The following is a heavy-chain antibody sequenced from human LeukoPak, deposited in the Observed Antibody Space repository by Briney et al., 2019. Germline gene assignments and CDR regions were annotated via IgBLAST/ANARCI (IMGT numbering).Heavy chain of an antibody. J-gene: IGHJ3*02. Sequence: GASVKVSCKASGGTFSNYAISWVRQAPGQGLEWMGGIIPIFGTANYAQKFQGRVTITADESTSTAYMELSSLRSEDTAVYYCARSEDRFLEWTPWGRAFDIWGQGTMVTVSS. CDR1: GGTFSNYA. CDR3: ARSEDRFLEWTPWGRAFDI. D-gene: IGHD3-3*01. V-gene: IGHV1-69*13. CDR2: IIPIFGTA.